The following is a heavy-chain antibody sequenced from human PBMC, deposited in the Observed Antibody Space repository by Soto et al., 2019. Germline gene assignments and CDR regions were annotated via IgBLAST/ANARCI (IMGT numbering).Heavy chain of an antibody. CDR1: GGTVASSHW. D-gene: IGHD5-12*01. Sequence: QVQLQESGPRLVKPSGSLSLTCGVSGGTVASSHWRSWVRQSPGGGLEWIGNVYRTGDTNFNPSPQSRVTISVDKSNNQISLRLNSLTAAATAVYFCAREIVAAGGNNYFDPWGPGTLVTVSS. CDR3: AREIVAAGGNNYFDP. J-gene: IGHJ5*02. V-gene: IGHV4-4*02. CDR2: VYRTGDT.